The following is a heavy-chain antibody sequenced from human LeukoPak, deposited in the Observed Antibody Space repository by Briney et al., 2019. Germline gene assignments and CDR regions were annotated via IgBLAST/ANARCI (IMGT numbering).Heavy chain of an antibody. CDR1: GGSFSGYY. CDR3: ARHVLIVVVPAAIDY. Sequence: SETLSLTCAVYGGSFSGYYWSWIRQPPGKGLEWIGEINHSGSTNYNPSLKSRVTISVDTSKNQFSLKLSSVTAADTAVYYCARHVLIVVVPAAIDYWGQGTLVTVSS. V-gene: IGHV4-34*01. J-gene: IGHJ4*02. CDR2: INHSGST. D-gene: IGHD2-2*01.